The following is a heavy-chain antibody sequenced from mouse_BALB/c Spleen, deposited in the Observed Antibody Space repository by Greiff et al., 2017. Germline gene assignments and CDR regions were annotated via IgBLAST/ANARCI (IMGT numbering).Heavy chain of an antibody. CDR1: GFTFSSYT. CDR2: ISSGGSYT. V-gene: IGHV5-6-4*01. D-gene: IGHD2-14*01. CDR3: TREGVPLAMDY. J-gene: IGHJ4*01. Sequence: EVHLVESGGGLVKPGGSLKLSCAASGFTFSSYTMSWVRQTPEKRLEWVATISSGGSYTYYPDSVKGRFTISRDNAKNTLYLQMSSLKSEDTAMYYCTREGVPLAMDYWGQGTSVTVAS.